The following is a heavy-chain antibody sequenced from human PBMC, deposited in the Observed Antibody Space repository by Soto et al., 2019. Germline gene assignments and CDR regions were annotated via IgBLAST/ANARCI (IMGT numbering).Heavy chain of an antibody. J-gene: IGHJ4*02. D-gene: IGHD2-15*01. V-gene: IGHV3-33*01. Sequence: GGSLRLSCAASGFTFISYGMHWVRQAPGKGQEWVAVIWYDGSNKYYADSVKGRFTISRDNSKNTLYLQMNSLRAEEKAVYYCASDAGTGYCSGGSCYFDYWGQGTLVTVSS. CDR2: IWYDGSNK. CDR1: GFTFISYG. CDR3: ASDAGTGYCSGGSCYFDY.